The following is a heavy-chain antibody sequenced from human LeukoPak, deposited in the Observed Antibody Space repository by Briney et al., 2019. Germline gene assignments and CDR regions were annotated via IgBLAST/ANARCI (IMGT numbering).Heavy chain of an antibody. D-gene: IGHD6-19*01. J-gene: IGHJ5*02. Sequence: GGSLRLSCAASGFTFDDYAMPWVRQAPGKGLEWVSGISWNSGSIGYADSVKGRFTISRDNSKNTLYLQMNSLRAEDTAVYYCAKVPSKAVAGTYALSWFDPWGQGTLVTVSS. CDR1: GFTFDDYA. V-gene: IGHV3-9*01. CDR3: AKVPSKAVAGTYALSWFDP. CDR2: ISWNSGSI.